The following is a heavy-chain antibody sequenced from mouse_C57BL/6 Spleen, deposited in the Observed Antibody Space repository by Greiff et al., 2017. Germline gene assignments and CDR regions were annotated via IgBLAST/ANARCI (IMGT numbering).Heavy chain of an antibody. Sequence: QVHVKQSGAELARPGASVKLSCKASGYTFTSYGISWVKQRTGQGLEWIGEIYPRSGNTYYNEKFKGKATLTADKSSSTAYMELRSLTSEDSAVYFCASGYYGSSYVRYAMDYWGQGTSVTVSS. V-gene: IGHV1-81*01. J-gene: IGHJ4*01. D-gene: IGHD1-1*01. CDR2: IYPRSGNT. CDR1: GYTFTSYG. CDR3: ASGYYGSSYVRYAMDY.